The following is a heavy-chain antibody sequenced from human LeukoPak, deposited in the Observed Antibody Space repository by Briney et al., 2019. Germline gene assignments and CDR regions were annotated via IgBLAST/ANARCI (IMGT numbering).Heavy chain of an antibody. CDR2: ISGSGGST. CDR1: GFTFSSYA. J-gene: IGHJ4*02. V-gene: IGHV3-23*01. CDR3: ANERTVLTNGYCSGGSCYPAYYFDY. D-gene: IGHD2-15*01. Sequence: GGSLRLSCAASGFTFSSYAMSWVRQAPGKGLEWVSAISGSGGSTYYADSVKGRFTISRDNSKNTLYLQMNSLRAEDTAVYYCANERTVLTNGYCSGGSCYPAYYFDYWGQGTLVTVSS.